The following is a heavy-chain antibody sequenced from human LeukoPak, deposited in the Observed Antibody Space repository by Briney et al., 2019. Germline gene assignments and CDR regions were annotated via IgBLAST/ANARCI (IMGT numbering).Heavy chain of an antibody. CDR2: ISGGGAGT. CDR3: AKGESGSYYGSFDY. D-gene: IGHD1-26*01. V-gene: IGHV3-23*01. Sequence: QPGGSLRLSCAASGFTFSSYAMSWVRQAPGKGLEGVSGISGGGAGTNYAVSVKGRFTISRDNSKTTLYLQMNSLRAEDTAVYYCAKGESGSYYGSFDYWGQGTLVTVSA. J-gene: IGHJ4*02. CDR1: GFTFSSYA.